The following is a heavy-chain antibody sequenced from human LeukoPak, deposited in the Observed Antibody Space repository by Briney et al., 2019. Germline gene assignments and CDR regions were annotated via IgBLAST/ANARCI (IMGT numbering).Heavy chain of an antibody. Sequence: GGSLRLSCAASGFTFSSYSMNWVRQAPGKGLEWVSSISSSSSYIYYADSVKGRFTISRDNSKNTLYLQMNSLRAEDTAVYYCARVWYSSGWYWIDYWGQGTLVTVSS. CDR3: ARVWYSSGWYWIDY. V-gene: IGHV3-21*01. CDR2: ISSSSSYI. D-gene: IGHD6-19*01. CDR1: GFTFSSYS. J-gene: IGHJ4*02.